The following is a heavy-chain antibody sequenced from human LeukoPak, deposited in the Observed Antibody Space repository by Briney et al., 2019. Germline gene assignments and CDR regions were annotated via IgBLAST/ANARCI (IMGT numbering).Heavy chain of an antibody. CDR1: TFPFSTYW. CDR2: IKQNGGEK. D-gene: IGHD6-19*01. J-gene: IGHJ4*02. CDR3: ARGSGQWLDR. V-gene: IGHV3-7*01. Sequence: GGSLRLSCAASTFPFSTYWMSWVRQAPGKGLEWVAGIKQNGGEKYSVDSVKVRFTIYRDNAKNSPYLQMNSLMLAATAVYYCARGSGQWLDRWGQGTLVTVS.